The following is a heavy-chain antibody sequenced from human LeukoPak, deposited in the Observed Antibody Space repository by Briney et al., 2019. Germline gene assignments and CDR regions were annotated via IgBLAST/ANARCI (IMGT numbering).Heavy chain of an antibody. CDR3: ARGARETVLLDY. CDR1: GFTFSSYA. D-gene: IGHD2/OR15-2a*01. CDR2: ISYDGSNK. Sequence: GGSLRLSCAASGFTFSSYAMHWVRQAPGKGLEWVAVISYDGSNKYYADSVKGRFTISRDNSKNTLYLQMNSLRAEDTAVYYCARGARETVLLDYWGRGTLVTVSS. J-gene: IGHJ4*02. V-gene: IGHV3-30-3*01.